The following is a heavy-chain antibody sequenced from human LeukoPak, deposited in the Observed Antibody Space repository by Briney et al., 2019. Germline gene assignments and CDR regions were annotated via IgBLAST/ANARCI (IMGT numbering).Heavy chain of an antibody. V-gene: IGHV3-43*02. D-gene: IGHD3-10*01. CDR1: GFGFEDYV. J-gene: IGHJ3*02. CDR2: IGGDSAST. Sequence: GGSLRLSCAASGFGFEDYVMHWVRQVPGKGLEWVALIGGDSASTYYADSLKGRFTISRDNSYNSLYLQMDRLRIEDTALYYCEKDLIVGDYYSSDNYYLPDSFDIWGQGTMVTVSS. CDR3: EKDLIVGDYYSSDNYYLPDSFDI.